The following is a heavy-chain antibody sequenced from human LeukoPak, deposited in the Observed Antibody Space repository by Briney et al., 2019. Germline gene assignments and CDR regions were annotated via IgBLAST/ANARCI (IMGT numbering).Heavy chain of an antibody. J-gene: IGHJ5*02. CDR3: ARGSRPFWSGYLWFDP. CDR1: GGSISSTNW. V-gene: IGHV4-61*01. CDR2: IYYSGST. Sequence: SETLSLTCAVSGGSISSTNWWSWIRQPPGKGLEWIGQIYYSGSTNYNPSLKSRVTISVDTSKNQFSLKLSSVTAADTAVYYCARGSRPFWSGYLWFDPWGQGTLVTVSS. D-gene: IGHD3-3*01.